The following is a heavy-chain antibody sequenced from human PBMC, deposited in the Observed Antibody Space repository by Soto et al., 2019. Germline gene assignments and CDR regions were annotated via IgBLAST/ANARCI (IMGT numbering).Heavy chain of an antibody. CDR1: GGSISSYY. CDR2: IFYFGST. V-gene: IGHV4-59*08. Sequence: PSETLSLTCTVSGGSISSYYWRWIRQTPGKGLEWIGYIFYFGSTNYNPSLKSRVTLSIDTSKNQLSLKLSSVTAADTAVYYCARHSPDFDWLSQFDYWGQGTLVTVS. J-gene: IGHJ4*02. D-gene: IGHD3-9*01. CDR3: ARHSPDFDWLSQFDY.